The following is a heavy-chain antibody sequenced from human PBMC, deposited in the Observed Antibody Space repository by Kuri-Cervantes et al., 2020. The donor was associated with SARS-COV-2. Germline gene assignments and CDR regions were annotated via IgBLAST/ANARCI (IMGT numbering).Heavy chain of an antibody. CDR2: ISSSSSYI. V-gene: IGHV3-21*01. Sequence: GESLKISCAASGFTFSSYSMNWVRQAPGKGLEWVSSISSSSSYIYYADSVKGRFTISRDNAKNSLYLQINSLRAEDTAVYYCASDRGVRGWYFDYWGQGTLVTVSS. J-gene: IGHJ4*02. CDR3: ASDRGVRGWYFDY. D-gene: IGHD3-10*01. CDR1: GFTFSSYS.